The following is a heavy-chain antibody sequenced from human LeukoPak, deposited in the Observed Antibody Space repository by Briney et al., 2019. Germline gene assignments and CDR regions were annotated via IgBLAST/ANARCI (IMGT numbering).Heavy chain of an antibody. CDR2: ISSSCSTI. J-gene: IGHJ5*02. V-gene: IGHV3-11*01. D-gene: IGHD3-10*01. CDR1: GFTFSDYY. Sequence: GGSLRLSCAASGFTFSDYYMSWIRQAPGKGLEWVSYISSSCSTIYYADSVKGRFTISRDNAKNSLYLQMSSLRAEDTAVYYCARDVPVLLWFGESSHRWFDPWGQGTLVTVSS. CDR3: ARDVPVLLWFGESSHRWFDP.